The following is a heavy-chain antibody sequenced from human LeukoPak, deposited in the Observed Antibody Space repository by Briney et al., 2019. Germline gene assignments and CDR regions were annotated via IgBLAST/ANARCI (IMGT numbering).Heavy chain of an antibody. CDR3: AKRHGGSFDY. D-gene: IGHD4-23*01. CDR2: ISGSGGST. CDR1: GFTFSSYA. V-gene: IGHV3-23*01. Sequence: PGGSLRLSCAASGFTFSSYAMSWVRQAPGKGLEWVSAISGSGGSTYYADSVKGRFTISRDNSKNPLYLQMNSRRAEDTAVYYCAKRHGGSFDYWGQGTLVTVSS. J-gene: IGHJ4*02.